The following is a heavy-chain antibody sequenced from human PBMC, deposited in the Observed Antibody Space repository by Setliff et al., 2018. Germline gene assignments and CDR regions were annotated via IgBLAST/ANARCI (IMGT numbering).Heavy chain of an antibody. J-gene: IGHJ4*02. CDR3: ARLRGAFDY. Sequence: SETLSLTCTVSGGSISSGSYYWSWIRQPAGKGLEWIGRIYTSGSTNYNPSLKSRVTISVDTSKNQFSLKLSYVTAADTAVYYCARLRGAFDYWGQGTLVTVSS. CDR2: IYTSGST. D-gene: IGHD3-16*01. CDR1: GGSISSGSYY. V-gene: IGHV4-61*02.